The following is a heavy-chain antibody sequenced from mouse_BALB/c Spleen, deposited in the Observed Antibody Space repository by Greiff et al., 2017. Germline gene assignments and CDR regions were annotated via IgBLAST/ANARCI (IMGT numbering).Heavy chain of an antibody. CDR2: ISDGGSYT. V-gene: IGHV5-4*02. Sequence: EVMLVESGGGLVKPGGSLKLSCAASGFTFSDYYMYWVRQTPEKRLEWVATISDGGSYTYYPDSVKGRFTISRDNAKNNLYLQMSSLKSEDTAMYYCAREMFAYWGQGTLVTVSA. J-gene: IGHJ3*01. CDR3: AREMFAY. CDR1: GFTFSDYY.